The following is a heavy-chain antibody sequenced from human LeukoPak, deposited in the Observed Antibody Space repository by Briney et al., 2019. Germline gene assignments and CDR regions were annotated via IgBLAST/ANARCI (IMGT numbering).Heavy chain of an antibody. CDR1: GFTFSTYH. CDR3: ARDGLQFLDYFDY. Sequence: PGGSLRLSCAASGFTFSTYHMNWVRQAPGKGLEWVAYIRGSSSTMYYADSVKGRFTISRDNAKNSLYLQMNSLRADDTAVYYCARDGLQFLDYFDYWGQGTRVTVSS. D-gene: IGHD5-24*01. J-gene: IGHJ4*02. V-gene: IGHV3-48*01. CDR2: IRGSSSTM.